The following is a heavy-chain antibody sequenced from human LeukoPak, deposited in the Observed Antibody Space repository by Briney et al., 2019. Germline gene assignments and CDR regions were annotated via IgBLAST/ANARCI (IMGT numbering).Heavy chain of an antibody. V-gene: IGHV1-18*01. Sequence: ASVKVSCKASGYTFTSYGISWVRQAPGQGLEWMGWISAYNGNTNYAQKLQGRVTMTTDTSTSTAYMELRSLRSDDTAVHYCATASRGYSYGPSFDYWGQGTLVTVSS. CDR2: ISAYNGNT. J-gene: IGHJ4*02. CDR1: GYTFTSYG. CDR3: ATASRGYSYGPSFDY. D-gene: IGHD5-18*01.